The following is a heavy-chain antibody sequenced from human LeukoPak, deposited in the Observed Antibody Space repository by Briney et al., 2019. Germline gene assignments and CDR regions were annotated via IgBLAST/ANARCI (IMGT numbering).Heavy chain of an antibody. CDR2: IYTSGST. CDR3: ARVGRITMVRGVIPSRKYYYYMDV. V-gene: IGHV4-4*07. CDR1: GGSISSYY. Sequence: SETLSLTCTVSGGSISSYYWSWIRQPAGKGLEWIGRIYTSGSTNYNPSLKSRVTMSVDTSKNQFSLKLSSVTAADTAVYYCARVGRITMVRGVIPSRKYYYYMDVWGKGTTVTISS. J-gene: IGHJ6*03. D-gene: IGHD3-10*01.